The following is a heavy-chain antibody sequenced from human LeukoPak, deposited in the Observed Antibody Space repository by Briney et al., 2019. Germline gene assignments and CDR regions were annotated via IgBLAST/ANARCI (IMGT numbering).Heavy chain of an antibody. CDR2: MYYSGNT. CDR1: SGSISSSSYY. J-gene: IGHJ6*04. V-gene: IGHV4-39*01. CDR3: ARFRMGSQPMDV. D-gene: IGHD3-10*01. Sequence: TSETLSLTCIVSSGSISSSSYYWGWIRQSPGKVLEWIGSMYYSGNTYYNSSLKSRVTISVDTSKNQFSLKLYSVTAADTAVYYCARFRMGSQPMDVWGKGTTVTVSS.